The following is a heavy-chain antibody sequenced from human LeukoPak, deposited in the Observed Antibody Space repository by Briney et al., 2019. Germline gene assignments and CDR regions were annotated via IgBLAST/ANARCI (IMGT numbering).Heavy chain of an antibody. CDR2: ISYDGSNK. J-gene: IGHJ3*02. D-gene: IGHD3-22*01. CDR3: ATRYYYDSSGYWFRAFDI. V-gene: IGHV3-30-3*01. CDR1: GFTFSSYA. Sequence: GGSLRLSCAASGFTFSSYAMHWVRQAPGKGLEWVAVISYDGSNKYYADSVKGRFTISRDNSKNTLYLQMNSLRAEDTAVYYCATRYYYDSSGYWFRAFDIWGQGTMVTVSS.